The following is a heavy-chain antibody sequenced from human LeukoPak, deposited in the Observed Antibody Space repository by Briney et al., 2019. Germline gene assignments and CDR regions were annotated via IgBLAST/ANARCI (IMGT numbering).Heavy chain of an antibody. CDR3: ASMVGSQEDIVVVPAAMQYYMDV. CDR2: IYISGSGST. CDR1: GGSISSYY. V-gene: IGHV4-4*07. J-gene: IGHJ6*03. D-gene: IGHD2-2*01. Sequence: PSETLSLTCTVSGGSISSYYWSWIRQPAGKGLEWIGRIYISGSGSTNYNPSLKSRVTMSVDTSKNQFSLKLSSVTAADTAVYYCASMVGSQEDIVVVPAAMQYYMDVWGKGTTVTVSS.